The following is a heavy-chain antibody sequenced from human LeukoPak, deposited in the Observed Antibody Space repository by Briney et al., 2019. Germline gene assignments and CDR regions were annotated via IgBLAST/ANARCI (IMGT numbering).Heavy chain of an antibody. CDR1: DFTLSDYY. V-gene: IGHV3-11*01. Sequence: GGSLRLSCAASDFTLSDYYMTWIRQAPGKGLEWLSYISDSGSDMYSADSVKGRFTISRDNAKNSLYLQMNSLRAEDTAVYYCARSYRATAGFVDVWGQGTTVTVSS. J-gene: IGHJ6*02. CDR3: ARSYRATAGFVDV. D-gene: IGHD6-13*01. CDR2: ISDSGSDM.